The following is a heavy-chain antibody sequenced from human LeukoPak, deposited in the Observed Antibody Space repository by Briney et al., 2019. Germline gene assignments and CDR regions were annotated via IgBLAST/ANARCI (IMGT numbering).Heavy chain of an antibody. CDR2: IYYRGGT. CDR1: GGSISSHY. D-gene: IGHD7-27*01. CDR3: ASDLTVPTYNWFDP. V-gene: IGHV4-59*11. Sequence: SETLSLTCTVSGGSISSHYWTWIRQPPGKGLEWIGYIYYRGGTNYNPSLKGRVTISRDTSKNQFSLTLTSVTAADTAVYYCASDLTVPTYNWFDPWGQGTLVTVSS. J-gene: IGHJ5*02.